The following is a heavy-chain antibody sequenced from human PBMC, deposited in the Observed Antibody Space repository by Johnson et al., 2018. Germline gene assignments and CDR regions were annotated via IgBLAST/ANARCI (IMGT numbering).Heavy chain of an antibody. D-gene: IGHD5-12*01. CDR2: IKSKTDGGTT. V-gene: IGHV3-15*07. J-gene: IGHJ4*02. CDR1: GFTFTDAW. CDR3: TTYIGAAIESDY. Sequence: VQLVQSGGGLVKPGGSLRLSCAASGFTFTDAWLNWVRQAPGKGLEWVGRIKSKTDGGTTDYGTSVKGRFTISRDDSKNTLYLQINSLKTEDPAVYFCTTYIGAAIESDYWGQGTLVTVSS.